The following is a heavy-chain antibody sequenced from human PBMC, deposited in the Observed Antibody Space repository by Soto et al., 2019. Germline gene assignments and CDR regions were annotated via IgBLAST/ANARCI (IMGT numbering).Heavy chain of an antibody. Sequence: QMQLVQSGPEVKKPGTSVKVSCKPSGFTFTSSAVQWVRQARGQRLEWMGWVFVGIGNSKYAQKFQERFTITRYMSTRTAYMELSSLTSEDTAVYYCAADRSGDFLVADYWGQGTLVTFSS. CDR1: GFTFTSSA. D-gene: IGHD2-8*02. CDR3: AADRSGDFLVADY. CDR2: VFVGIGNS. V-gene: IGHV1-58*01. J-gene: IGHJ4*02.